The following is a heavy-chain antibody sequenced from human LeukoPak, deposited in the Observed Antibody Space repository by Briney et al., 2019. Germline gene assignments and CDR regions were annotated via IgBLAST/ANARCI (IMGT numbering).Heavy chain of an antibody. J-gene: IGHJ4*02. CDR3: ASHRAGTFSY. V-gene: IGHV3-30*03. D-gene: IGHD6-19*01. CDR2: ISYDGSNK. CDR1: GFTFSSYG. Sequence: PGRSLRLSCAASGFTFSSYGMHWVRQAPGKGLEWVAVISYDGSNKYYADSVKGRFTISRDNSKNTLYLQMNSLRAEDTAVYYCASHRAGTFSYWGQGTLVTVSS.